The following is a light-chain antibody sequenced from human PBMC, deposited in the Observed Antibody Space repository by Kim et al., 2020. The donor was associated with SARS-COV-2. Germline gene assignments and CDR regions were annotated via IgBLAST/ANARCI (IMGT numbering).Light chain of an antibody. CDR2: QDS. Sequence: SYELTQPPSVSVSPGQTANITCSGDKLGDKYACWYQQKPGQSPVLVIYQDSKRPSGIPERFSGSNSGNTATLTISGTQAMDEADYYCQAWDSSNWVFGGG. J-gene: IGLJ3*02. CDR3: QAWDSSNWV. CDR1: KLGDKY. V-gene: IGLV3-1*01.